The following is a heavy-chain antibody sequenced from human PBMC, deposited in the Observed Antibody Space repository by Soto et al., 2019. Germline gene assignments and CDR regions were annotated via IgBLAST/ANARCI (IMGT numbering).Heavy chain of an antibody. J-gene: IGHJ6*02. D-gene: IGHD3-16*01. CDR1: GGTFSSYA. V-gene: IGHV1-69*06. Sequence: PSVKVSCKASGGTFSSYAISCVRHSPGQGLEWMGGIIPIFGTANYAQKFQGRVTITADKSTSTAYMELSSLRSEDTAVYYCARGGGLEKYYYGMDVWGQGTTVTVSS. CDR2: IIPIFGTA. CDR3: ARGGGLEKYYYGMDV.